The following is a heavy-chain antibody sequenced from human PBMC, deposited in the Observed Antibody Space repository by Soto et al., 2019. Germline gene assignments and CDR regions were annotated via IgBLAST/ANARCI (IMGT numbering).Heavy chain of an antibody. Sequence: SVKVSCKASGGTFSSYAISWVRQAPGQGLEWMGGIIPIFGTANYAQKFQGRVTITADESTSTAYMELSSLRSEDTAVYYCARGPIVVVPAAMYNWFDPWGQGTLVTVSS. J-gene: IGHJ5*02. V-gene: IGHV1-69*13. D-gene: IGHD2-2*01. CDR3: ARGPIVVVPAAMYNWFDP. CDR2: IIPIFGTA. CDR1: GGTFSSYA.